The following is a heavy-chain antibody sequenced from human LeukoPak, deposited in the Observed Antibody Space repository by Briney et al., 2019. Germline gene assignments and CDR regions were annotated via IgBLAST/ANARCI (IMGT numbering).Heavy chain of an antibody. CDR1: GDSVSSNSAA. J-gene: IGHJ3*02. D-gene: IGHD6-13*01. V-gene: IGHV6-1*01. Sequence: SQTLSLTCAISGDSVSSNSAAWNWIRQSPSRGLEWLGRTFYRSKWYTDYALFVKSRITINPDTSKNQFSLQLNSVTPEDTAVYYCVRVTVAAAAAFDIWGQGTMVTVSS. CDR3: VRVTVAAAAAFDI. CDR2: TFYRSKWYT.